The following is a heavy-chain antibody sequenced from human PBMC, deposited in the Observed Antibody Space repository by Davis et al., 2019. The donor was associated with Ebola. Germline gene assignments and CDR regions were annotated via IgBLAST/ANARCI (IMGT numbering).Heavy chain of an antibody. CDR3: ASEQWLVQTPNYYYYYGMDV. J-gene: IGHJ6*02. CDR2: INPSGGST. V-gene: IGHV1-46*01. D-gene: IGHD6-19*01. CDR1: GYTFTSYY. Sequence: ASVKVSCKASGYTFTSYYMHWMRQAPGQGLEWMGIINPSGGSTTYAQKFQGRVTMTRDTSTSTVYMELSSLRSEDTAVYYCASEQWLVQTPNYYYYYGMDVWGQGTTVTVSS.